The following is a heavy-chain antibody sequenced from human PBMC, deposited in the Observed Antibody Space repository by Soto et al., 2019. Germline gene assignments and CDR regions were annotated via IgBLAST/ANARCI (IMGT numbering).Heavy chain of an antibody. V-gene: IGHV4-34*01. J-gene: IGHJ5*02. CDR1: GGSVNGYC. CDR2: INHTGGT. D-gene: IGHD3-3*01. CDR3: ATRITVFGLLIPPFDP. Sequence: SETLSLTCAVYGGSVNGYCWNWIRQPPGKGLEWIGEINHTGGTHYNPSLKSRVTMSVDTSKNQFSLRLSSVTAADTAIYYCATRITVFGLLIPPFDPWGQGTQVTVSS.